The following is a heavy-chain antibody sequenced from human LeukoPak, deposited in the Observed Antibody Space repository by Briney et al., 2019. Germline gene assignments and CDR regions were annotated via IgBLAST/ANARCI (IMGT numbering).Heavy chain of an antibody. CDR1: GGSISSYY. CDR2: ISTSGST. CDR3: ARDTGVAGWNYNWFDP. V-gene: IGHV4-4*07. J-gene: IGHJ5*02. D-gene: IGHD6-19*01. Sequence: PSETLSLTCTVSGGSISSYYWSWIRQPAGKGLEWFGRISTSGSTNYNPSLKSRVTMSVDTSKNQFSLKLSSVTAADTAVYYCARDTGVAGWNYNWFDPWGQGTLVTVSS.